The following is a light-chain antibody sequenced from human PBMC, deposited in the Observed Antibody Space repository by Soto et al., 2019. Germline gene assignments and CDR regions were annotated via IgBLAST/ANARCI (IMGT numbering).Light chain of an antibody. CDR2: DDR. J-gene: IGLJ3*02. CDR3: GTWDSSLSVWM. CDR1: SSNIGDNP. Sequence: QAVVTQPPSASGTPGQRITISCSGSSSNIGDNPVNWYQQLPGAAPKLLIYDDRRRPSGIPDRFSGSKSGTSATLAITGLQTGDEADYHCGTWDSSLSVWMFGAGTKLTVL. V-gene: IGLV1-51*01.